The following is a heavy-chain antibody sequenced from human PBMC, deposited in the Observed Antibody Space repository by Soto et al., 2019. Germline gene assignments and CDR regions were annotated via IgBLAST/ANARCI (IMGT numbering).Heavy chain of an antibody. D-gene: IGHD1-7*01. CDR3: ARDWNYIFDY. J-gene: IGHJ4*02. CDR2: INVNRGDT. CDR1: GYTFTSYG. Sequence: GASVKVSCKASGYTFTSYGISWVRQAPGQGLEWMGWINVNRGDTNYAQNLQGRVIMTTDTSTSTAYMELWSLTSDDTAVYYCARDWNYIFDYWGQGSLVTVSS. V-gene: IGHV1-18*01.